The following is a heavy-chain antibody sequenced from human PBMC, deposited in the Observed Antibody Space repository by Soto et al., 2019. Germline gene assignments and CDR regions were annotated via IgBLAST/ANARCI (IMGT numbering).Heavy chain of an antibody. D-gene: IGHD6-13*01. CDR2: ISGNNDKA. CDR3: ARDGGPAAGSLIDF. Sequence: QVQLVQSGAEVKKPGASVKVSCEASGYTFSSYGMSWVRHAPGQGLEWMGWISGNNDKAKYIDKFQGRVSMTTDTSTSTAYWELRSLRSDDTAVYYCARDGGPAAGSLIDFWGRGTLVTVSS. V-gene: IGHV1-18*01. CDR1: GYTFSSYG. J-gene: IGHJ4*02.